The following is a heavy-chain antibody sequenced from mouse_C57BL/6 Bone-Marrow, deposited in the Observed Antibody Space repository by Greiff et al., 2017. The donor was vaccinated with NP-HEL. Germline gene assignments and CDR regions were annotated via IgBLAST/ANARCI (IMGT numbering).Heavy chain of an antibody. Sequence: EVKVEESGAELVRPGASVKLSCTASGFNIKDYYMHWVKQRPEQGLEWIGRIDPEDGDTEYAPKFQGKATMTADTSSNTAYLQLSSLTSEDTAVYYCTPYGSPFAYWGQGTLVTVSA. J-gene: IGHJ3*01. V-gene: IGHV14-1*01. CDR1: GFNIKDYY. CDR3: TPYGSPFAY. CDR2: IDPEDGDT. D-gene: IGHD1-1*01.